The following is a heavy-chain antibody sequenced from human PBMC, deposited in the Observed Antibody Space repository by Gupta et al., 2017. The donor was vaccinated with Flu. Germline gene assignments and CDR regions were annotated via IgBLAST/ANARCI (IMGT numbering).Heavy chain of an antibody. D-gene: IGHD5-18*01. CDR2: ISSSSSYS. CDR1: GCRLRSYD. CDR3: VRDHSTTWRKGNYFES. Sequence: EVQLVASGGGLVKSGGSLRRSCAVSGCRLRSYDMDWVRHAPGKGLEWGASISSSSSYSYYADSVKGRFTVSRDNDQNSVFLQMDSLKADDTAVYYWVRDHSTTWRKGNYFESWGQGTRVTVSS. J-gene: IGHJ4*02. V-gene: IGHV3-21*06.